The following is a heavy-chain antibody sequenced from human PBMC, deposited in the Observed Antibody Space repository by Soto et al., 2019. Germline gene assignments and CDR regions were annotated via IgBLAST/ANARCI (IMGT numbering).Heavy chain of an antibody. Sequence: QVQLVESRGGVVQPGRSLRLSCAASGFTFSSYGMHWVRQAPGKGLEWVAIIWYDGSTKYYVDSVKGRFTISRDNSKNTLYLKMNSLRADDADVYYCARTYSSGWYYFDYWGQGTLVTVSS. D-gene: IGHD6-19*01. J-gene: IGHJ4*02. CDR2: IWYDGSTK. CDR3: ARTYSSGWYYFDY. CDR1: GFTFSSYG. V-gene: IGHV3-33*01.